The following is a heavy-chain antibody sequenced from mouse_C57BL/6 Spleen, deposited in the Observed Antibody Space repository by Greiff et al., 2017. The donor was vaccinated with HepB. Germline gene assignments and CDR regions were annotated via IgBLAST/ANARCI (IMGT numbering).Heavy chain of an antibody. CDR1: GYTFTSYW. J-gene: IGHJ2*01. V-gene: IGHV1-69*01. Sequence: VQLQQSGAELVMPGASVKLSCKASGYTFTSYWMHWVKQRPGQGLEWIGEIDPSDSYTNYNQKFKGKSTLTVDKSSSTAYMQLSSLTSEDSAVYYCATGDGYFDYWGQGTTLTVSS. CDR3: ATGDGYFDY. D-gene: IGHD2-3*01. CDR2: IDPSDSYT.